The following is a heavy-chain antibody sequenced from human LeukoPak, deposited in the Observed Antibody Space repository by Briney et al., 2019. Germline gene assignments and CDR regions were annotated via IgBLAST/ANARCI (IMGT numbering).Heavy chain of an antibody. J-gene: IGHJ4*02. CDR3: ARATGKDILTGRKLDN. CDR2: MNPNSGNT. Sequence: RASVTVSCKASGYTFTSYDINWVRQATGQGLEWMGWMNPNSGNTGYAQKFQGRVTMTRNTSISIAYMELSSLRSDDTAVYYCARATGKDILTGRKLDNWGQGTLVTVSS. V-gene: IGHV1-8*01. CDR1: GYTFTSYD. D-gene: IGHD3-9*01.